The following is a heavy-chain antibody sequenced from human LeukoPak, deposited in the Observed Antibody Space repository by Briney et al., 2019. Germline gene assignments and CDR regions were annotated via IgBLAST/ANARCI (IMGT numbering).Heavy chain of an antibody. CDR1: GFTFSSFT. D-gene: IGHD3-16*01. CDR2: IGGRGGST. CDR3: GKEGGA. V-gene: IGHV3-23*01. J-gene: IGHJ5*02. Sequence: PGGSLRLSCAASGFTFSSFTMTWVRQAPGKGLEWGSAIGGRGGSTYYADFLEGRFTIARDNSKDMVYLQVNSLKVEDMAIYYCGKEGGAWGQGTKVTVSS.